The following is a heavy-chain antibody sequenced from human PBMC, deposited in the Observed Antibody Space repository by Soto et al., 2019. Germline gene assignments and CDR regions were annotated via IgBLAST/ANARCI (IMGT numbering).Heavy chain of an antibody. J-gene: IGHJ4*02. CDR2: ISYDGSNK. Sequence: PGGSVRLSCEASGFTFSDYGMHWVRQAPGKGLEWVAVISYDGSNKYYAESVKGRFTISRDNSKNALYLQMDSLRAEDTAVYYCAREFCIDTSCYPDYWGQGTLVTVSS. CDR1: GFTFSDYG. D-gene: IGHD2-2*01. V-gene: IGHV3-30*03. CDR3: AREFCIDTSCYPDY.